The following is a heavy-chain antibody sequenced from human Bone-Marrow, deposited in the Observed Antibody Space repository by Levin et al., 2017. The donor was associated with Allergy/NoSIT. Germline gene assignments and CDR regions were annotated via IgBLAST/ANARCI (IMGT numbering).Heavy chain of an antibody. V-gene: IGHV3-23*01. J-gene: IGHJ4*02. CDR3: AKDSSNSWFDY. CDR2: ITDSGAAT. CDR1: RSTFSTYG. D-gene: IGHD4-11*01. Sequence: QPGGSLRLSCAASRSTFSTYGMSWVRQAPGKGPDWVATITDSGAATYYPDSVRGRFTISRDNSKNTLYLQMNSLRVEDTALYYCAKDSSNSWFDYWGRGTLVTVSS.